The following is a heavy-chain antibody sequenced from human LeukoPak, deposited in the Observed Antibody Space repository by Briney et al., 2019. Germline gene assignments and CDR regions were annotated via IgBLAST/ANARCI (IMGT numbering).Heavy chain of an antibody. CDR1: GFTFSSYE. CDR2: IYYSGST. V-gene: IGHV4-39*07. Sequence: PGGSLRLSCAASGFTFSSYEMNWVRQPPGKGLEWIGSIYYSGSTYYNPSLKSRVTISVDTSKNQFSLKLSSVTAADTAVYYCVRLVHLLPPAYWGQGTLVTVSS. D-gene: IGHD3-10*01. J-gene: IGHJ4*02. CDR3: VRLVHLLPPAY.